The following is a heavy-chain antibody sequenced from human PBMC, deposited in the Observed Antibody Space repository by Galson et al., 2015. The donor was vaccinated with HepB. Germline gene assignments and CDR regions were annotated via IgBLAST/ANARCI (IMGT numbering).Heavy chain of an antibody. CDR2: IIYSGNT. J-gene: IGHJ4*02. D-gene: IGHD5-18*01. CDR3: ARERISYGSIGLDY. Sequence: TLSLTCSVSSDSINNGAFSWSWIRQDPGKALEWIGHIIYSGNTYYNPSLESRVKMSIDTSKNQFYLKLTSVTAADAAVYYCARERISYGSIGLDYWGQGILVTVSS. V-gene: IGHV4-31*03. CDR1: SDSINNGAFS.